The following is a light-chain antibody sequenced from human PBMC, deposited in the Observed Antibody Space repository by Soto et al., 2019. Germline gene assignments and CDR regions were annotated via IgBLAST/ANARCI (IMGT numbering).Light chain of an antibody. Sequence: QSVLTQPPSASGTPGQRVTISCSGSSSNIGSNYVYWYQQLPGTAPKLLIYSNNQRPSGVPDRCSGSKSGTSASLAISGLRSEDEADYYCAAWDDSLSGLVFGGGTKLTVL. CDR1: SSNIGSNY. CDR3: AAWDDSLSGLV. J-gene: IGLJ2*01. V-gene: IGLV1-47*02. CDR2: SNN.